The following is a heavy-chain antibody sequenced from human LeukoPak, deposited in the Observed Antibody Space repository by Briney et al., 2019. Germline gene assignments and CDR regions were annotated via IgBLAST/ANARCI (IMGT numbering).Heavy chain of an antibody. D-gene: IGHD6-6*01. CDR1: GGSISSSSYY. CDR3: ASITEYSSSGPPIY. J-gene: IGHJ4*02. V-gene: IGHV4-39*01. Sequence: PSETLSLTCTVSGGSISSSSYYWGWIRQPPGKGLEWIGSIYYSGSTYYNPSLKSRVTISVDTSKNQFSLKLSSVTAADTAVYYCASITEYSSSGPPIYWGQGTLVTVSS. CDR2: IYYSGST.